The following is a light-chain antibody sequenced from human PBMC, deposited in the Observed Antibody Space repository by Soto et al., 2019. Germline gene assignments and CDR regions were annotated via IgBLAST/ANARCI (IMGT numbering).Light chain of an antibody. Sequence: QSLLTQPPSVSGDPGQRVTISCTGSSSNIGAGYDVHWYQQLPGTAPKLLIYGNSNRPSGVPDRFSGSKSGTSASLAITGLQAEDEADYYCHSYDSSLSGYVFGTGTKVTAL. CDR2: GNS. V-gene: IGLV1-40*01. CDR3: HSYDSSLSGYV. J-gene: IGLJ1*01. CDR1: SSNIGAGYD.